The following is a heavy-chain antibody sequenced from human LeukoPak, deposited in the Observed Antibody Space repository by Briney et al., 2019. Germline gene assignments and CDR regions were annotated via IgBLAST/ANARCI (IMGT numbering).Heavy chain of an antibody. CDR3: ARVVVAAWFDP. CDR1: GFTFDDYG. Sequence: GGSLRLSCAASGFTFDDYGMSWVRQAPGKGLEWVSGINWNGGSTGYADSVKGRFTISRDNAKNSLYLQMNSLRAEDTALYHCARVVVAAWFDPWGQGTLVTVSS. CDR2: INWNGGST. D-gene: IGHD2-15*01. J-gene: IGHJ5*02. V-gene: IGHV3-20*01.